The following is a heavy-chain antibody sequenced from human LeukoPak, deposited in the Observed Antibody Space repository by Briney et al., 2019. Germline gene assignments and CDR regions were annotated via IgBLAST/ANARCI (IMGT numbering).Heavy chain of an antibody. V-gene: IGHV3-23*01. CDR3: AKRGVVIRVILVGFHKAAYYFES. CDR2: ISDSGGST. CDR1: GITLSNYG. Sequence: HPGGSLRLSCAVSGITLSNYGMSWVRQAPGKGLEWVAGISDSGGSTNYADSVKGRFTISRDNPKNTLYLQMNSLRAEDTAVYFCAKRGVVIRVILVGFHKAAYYFESWGQRALVTVSS. J-gene: IGHJ4*02. D-gene: IGHD3/OR15-3a*01.